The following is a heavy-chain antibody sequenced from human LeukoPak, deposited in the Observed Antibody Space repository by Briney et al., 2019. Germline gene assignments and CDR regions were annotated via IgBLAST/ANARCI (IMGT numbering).Heavy chain of an antibody. J-gene: IGHJ5*02. V-gene: IGHV4-34*01. CDR2: INHSGST. Sequence: PSETLSLTCAVYGGSFSGYYWSWLRQPPGKGLEWIGEINHSGSTNYNPSLKSRVTISVDTSKNQFSLKLSSVTAADTAVYYCARGRSGWYYMYNWFDPWGQGTLVTVSS. CDR1: GGSFSGYY. D-gene: IGHD6-19*01. CDR3: ARGRSGWYYMYNWFDP.